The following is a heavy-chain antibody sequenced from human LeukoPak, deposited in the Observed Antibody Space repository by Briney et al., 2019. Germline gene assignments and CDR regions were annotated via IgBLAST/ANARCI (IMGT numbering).Heavy chain of an antibody. V-gene: IGHV3-48*03. J-gene: IGHJ6*02. CDR1: GFTFSSYE. CDR3: GRDRIWGGMDV. CDR2: ISSSGSTI. D-gene: IGHD2-15*01. Sequence: GGSLRLSCAASGFTFSSYEMNWVRQAPGKGLEWVSYISSSGSTIYYADSVKGRFTISRDNAKNSLYLQMNSRGAEDTAVYYCGRDRIWGGMDVWGQGTTVTASS.